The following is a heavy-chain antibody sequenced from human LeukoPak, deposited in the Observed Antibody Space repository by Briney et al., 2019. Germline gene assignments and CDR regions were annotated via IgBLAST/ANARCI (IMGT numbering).Heavy chain of an antibody. CDR2: ISSSGSTI. CDR3: ARDPQGCSSTNCYTEYDY. CDR1: GFTFSDYY. D-gene: IGHD2-2*02. V-gene: IGHV3-11*01. Sequence: AGGSLRLSCAASGFTFSDYYMSWIRQAPGKGLEWVSYISSSGSTIYYADSVKGRFTISRDNAKNSLYLQMNSLRAEDTAVYYCARDPQGCSSTNCYTEYDYWGQGTLVTVSS. J-gene: IGHJ4*02.